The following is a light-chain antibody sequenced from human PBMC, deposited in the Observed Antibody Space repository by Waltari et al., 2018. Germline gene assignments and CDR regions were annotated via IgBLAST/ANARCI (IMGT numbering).Light chain of an antibody. Sequence: QSVLTQPPSVSGAPGQRVTISCTGSSSNIGARYDVHWYQQFPGTAPKLLLYANSKRSSGVPDRFSGSKSATSASLAITGLQDDDEADYYCQSYDSRLNAVVFGGGTKLTVL. J-gene: IGLJ2*01. V-gene: IGLV1-40*01. CDR3: QSYDSRLNAVV. CDR2: ANS. CDR1: SSNIGARYD.